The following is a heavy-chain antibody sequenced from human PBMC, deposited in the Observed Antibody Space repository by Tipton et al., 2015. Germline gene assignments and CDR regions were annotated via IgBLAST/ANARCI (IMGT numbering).Heavy chain of an antibody. V-gene: IGHV1-18*01. Sequence: QLVQSGAEVKKPGASVRVSCQASGYRFEDYGMNWVRQAPGQGLEWMAWISGFNGETAYAQKYEGRVVVATDFSTDTVYMDLRSLRSDDTAIYYCARDRTVTRPNSFDLWGQGTMVTVSS. CDR3: ARDRTVTRPNSFDL. J-gene: IGHJ3*01. CDR2: ISGFNGET. D-gene: IGHD4-11*01. CDR1: GYRFEDYG.